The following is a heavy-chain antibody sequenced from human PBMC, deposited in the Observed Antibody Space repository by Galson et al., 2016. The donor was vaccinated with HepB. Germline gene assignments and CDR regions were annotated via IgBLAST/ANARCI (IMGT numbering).Heavy chain of an antibody. J-gene: IGHJ4*02. Sequence: SLRLSCAASGFTFSARDMGWVRQAPGKGLEWVASILVRDLSTYYADSVKGRFTISRDNSKNTLYLQMNSLRAEDTAIYYCAKEGDGYNSRAAWDSWGQGTLVTVSP. CDR2: ILVRDLST. V-gene: IGHV3-23*01. CDR3: AKEGDGYNSRAAWDS. D-gene: IGHD5-24*01. CDR1: GFTFSARD.